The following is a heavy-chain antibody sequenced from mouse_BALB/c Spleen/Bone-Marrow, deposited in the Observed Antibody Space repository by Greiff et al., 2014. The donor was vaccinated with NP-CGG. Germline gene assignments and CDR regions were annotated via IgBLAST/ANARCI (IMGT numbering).Heavy chain of an antibody. D-gene: IGHD2-4*01. Sequence: QVQLQQSGAELAKPGASVKMSCKASGYTFTSYWMHWVKQRPGQGLEWIGYINPSTGYTEYNQKFKNKATLTADKSSSTAYMQRSSLTSEDSAVYYCAISATMIFAYWGQGTLVTVSA. CDR2: INPSTGYT. V-gene: IGHV1-7*01. CDR1: GYTFTSYW. J-gene: IGHJ3*01. CDR3: AISATMIFAY.